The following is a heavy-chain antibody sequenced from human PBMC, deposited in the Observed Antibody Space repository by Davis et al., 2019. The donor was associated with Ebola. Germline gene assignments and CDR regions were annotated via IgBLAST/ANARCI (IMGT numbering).Heavy chain of an antibody. CDR1: GYSFTSYW. CDR3: ARPGYYDSSGYSNFDY. J-gene: IGHJ4*02. D-gene: IGHD3-22*01. V-gene: IGHV5-51*01. CDR2: IYPGDSDT. Sequence: KVSCKGSGYSFTSYWIGWVRQMPGKGLEWMGIIYPGDSDTRYSPSFQGQVTISADKSISTAYLQWSSLKASDTAMYYCARPGYYDSSGYSNFDYWGQGTLVTVSS.